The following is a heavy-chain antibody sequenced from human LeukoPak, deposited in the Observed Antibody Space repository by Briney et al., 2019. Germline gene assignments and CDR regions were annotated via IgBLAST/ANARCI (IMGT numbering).Heavy chain of an antibody. CDR2: INQDGSEK. CDR3: ARSKSTIVVGATKARILGLGFDY. J-gene: IGHJ4*02. Sequence: GGSLRLSCAASGFNFRSYWMSWVRQAPGKGLEWVATINQDGSEKYFMDSLKGRLIISRDNAKNSLHLQMNSLRAEDTAVYYCARSKSTIVVGATKARILGLGFDYWGQGTLVTVSS. D-gene: IGHD1-26*01. V-gene: IGHV3-7*01. CDR1: GFNFRSYW.